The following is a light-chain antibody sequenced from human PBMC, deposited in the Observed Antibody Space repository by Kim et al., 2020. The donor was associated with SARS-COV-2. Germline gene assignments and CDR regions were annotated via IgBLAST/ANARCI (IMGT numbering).Light chain of an antibody. Sequence: QSITLSCPVTTSDVGAYDFFSWYQQHPATAPNLIIYDVSHRPPGVSNLFPGSKSGNTASLTISGLQAEDEADYYCGSYSRTTTVLFGGGTQLTVL. CDR2: DVS. V-gene: IGLV2-14*03. CDR1: TSDVGAYDF. J-gene: IGLJ2*01. CDR3: GSYSRTTTVL.